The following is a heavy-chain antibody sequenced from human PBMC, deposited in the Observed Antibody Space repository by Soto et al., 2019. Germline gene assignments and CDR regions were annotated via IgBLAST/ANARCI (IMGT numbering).Heavy chain of an antibody. Sequence: SETLSLTCTVSGGSISSGDYYWSWIRQHPGKGLEWIAYIYYSGTTYYNPSLKSRLTMSIDRSKNQFSLKLSSVTAADTAVYYCARYCSSISCYRVGAFDIWGQGTMVTVSS. CDR3: ARYCSSISCYRVGAFDI. D-gene: IGHD2-2*01. CDR1: GGSISSGDYY. V-gene: IGHV4-31*03. CDR2: IYYSGTT. J-gene: IGHJ3*02.